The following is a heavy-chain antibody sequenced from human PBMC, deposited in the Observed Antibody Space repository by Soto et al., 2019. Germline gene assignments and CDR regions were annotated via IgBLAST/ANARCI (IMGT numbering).Heavy chain of an antibody. CDR2: IVVGSGNT. D-gene: IGHD2-15*01. V-gene: IGHV1-58*01. CDR1: GFTFTSSA. CDR3: AAPLCSGGSCYSIGRGKYYYYGMDV. J-gene: IGHJ6*02. Sequence: ASVKVSCKASGFTFTSSAVQWVRQARGQRLEWIGWIVVGSGNTNYAQKFQERVTITRDMSTSTAYMELSSLRSEDTAVYYCAAPLCSGGSCYSIGRGKYYYYGMDVWGQGTTVTVSS.